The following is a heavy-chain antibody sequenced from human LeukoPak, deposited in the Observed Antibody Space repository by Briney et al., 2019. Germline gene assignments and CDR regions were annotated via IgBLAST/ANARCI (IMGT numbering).Heavy chain of an antibody. CDR2: IYYSGST. J-gene: IGHJ6*02. D-gene: IGHD3-22*01. CDR1: GGSISSYY. CDR3: ARTPTRDYYDSSGYYDYYYGMDV. V-gene: IGHV4-59*01. Sequence: SETLSLTCTVSGGSISSYYWSWIRQPPGKGLEWIGYIYYSGSTNYNPSLKSRVTISVDTSKNQFSLKLSSVTAADTAVYYCARTPTRDYYDSSGYYDYYYGMDVWGQGTTVTVSS.